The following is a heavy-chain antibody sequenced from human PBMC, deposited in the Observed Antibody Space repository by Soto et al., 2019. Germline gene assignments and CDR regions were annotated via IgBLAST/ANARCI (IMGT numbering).Heavy chain of an antibody. Sequence: SETLSLTCTVSGGSISSGDYYWSWIRQPPGKGLEWIGYIYYSGSTNYNPSLKSRVTISVDTSKNQFSLKLSSVTAADTAVYYCARSPDSSGYYPRWYYYGMDVWGQGTTVTVSS. D-gene: IGHD3-22*01. CDR3: ARSPDSSGYYPRWYYYGMDV. CDR1: GGSISSGDYY. V-gene: IGHV4-61*08. CDR2: IYYSGST. J-gene: IGHJ6*02.